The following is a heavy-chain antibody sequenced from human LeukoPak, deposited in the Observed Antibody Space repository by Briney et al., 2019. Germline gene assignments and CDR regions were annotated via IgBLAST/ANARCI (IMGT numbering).Heavy chain of an antibody. V-gene: IGHV3-23*01. CDR1: GFTFSGSA. CDR3: ASRATVTTDRFWFDP. Sequence: GGSLRLSCAASGFTFSGSAMHWVRQASGKGLEWVSTIGGGDGSTYYADSVKGRFTISRDNSKNTLYLQMNSLRAEDTAVYYCASRATVTTDRFWFDPWGQGTLVTVSS. CDR2: IGGGDGST. J-gene: IGHJ5*02. D-gene: IGHD4-11*01.